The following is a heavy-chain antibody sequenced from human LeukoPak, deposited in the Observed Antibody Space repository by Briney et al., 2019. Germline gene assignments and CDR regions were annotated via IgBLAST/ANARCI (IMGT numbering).Heavy chain of an antibody. Sequence: GGSLRLSCAASGFTVSSNYMSWVRQAPGKGLEWVSVIYSGGSTYYADSVTGRFTISRDNSKNTLYLQMNSLRAEDTAVYYCASARGQWLTPGYWGQGTLVTVSS. CDR3: ASARGQWLTPGY. V-gene: IGHV3-53*01. CDR2: IYSGGST. CDR1: GFTVSSNY. J-gene: IGHJ4*02. D-gene: IGHD6-19*01.